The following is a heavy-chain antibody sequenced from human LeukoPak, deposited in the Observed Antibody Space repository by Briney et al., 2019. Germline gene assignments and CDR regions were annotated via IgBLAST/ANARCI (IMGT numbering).Heavy chain of an antibody. CDR3: ARDSSSSGYYFDY. CDR1: GFTFSSYW. CDR2: ISYDGSNK. J-gene: IGHJ4*02. Sequence: GGSLRLSCAASGFTFSSYWMHWVRQAPGKGLEWVAVISYDGSNKYYADSVKGRFTISRDNSKNTLYLQMNSLRAEDTAVYYCARDSSSSGYYFDYWGQGTLVTVSS. V-gene: IGHV3-30-3*01. D-gene: IGHD6-6*01.